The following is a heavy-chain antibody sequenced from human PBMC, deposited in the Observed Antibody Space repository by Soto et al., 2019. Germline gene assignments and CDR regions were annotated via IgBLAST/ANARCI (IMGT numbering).Heavy chain of an antibody. CDR3: ARDLSGADDAFDI. CDR1: GYTFTSYY. J-gene: IGHJ3*02. CDR2: INPSGGST. Sequence: ASVKVSCKASGYTFTSYYMHWVRQAPGQGLEWMGIINPSGGSTSYAQKFQGRVTMTRDTSASTVYMELSSLRSEDTAVYYCARDLSGADDAFDIWGQGTMVTVSS. V-gene: IGHV1-46*03. D-gene: IGHD3-16*02.